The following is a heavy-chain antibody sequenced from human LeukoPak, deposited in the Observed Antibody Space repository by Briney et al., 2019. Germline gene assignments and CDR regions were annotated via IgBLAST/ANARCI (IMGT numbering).Heavy chain of an antibody. CDR2: IWYDGSNK. CDR3: ARAGTTVAGPYYYGMDV. CDR1: GFSFSSYG. Sequence: QPGGSLRLSCAASGFSFSSYGMHWVRQAPGKGLEWVAVIWYDGSNKYHADSVKGRFTISRDNSKNTLYLQMNSLRAEDTAVYYCARAGTTVAGPYYYGMDVWGQGTTVTVSS. D-gene: IGHD6-13*01. J-gene: IGHJ6*02. V-gene: IGHV3-33*01.